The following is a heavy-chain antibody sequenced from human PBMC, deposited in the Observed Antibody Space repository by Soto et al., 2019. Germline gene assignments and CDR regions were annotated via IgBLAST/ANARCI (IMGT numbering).Heavy chain of an antibody. J-gene: IGHJ4*02. D-gene: IGHD2-8*02. Sequence: SETLSLTCTVSGGSISSSSNFWGWIRQPPGKGLDWIAIITYSGTTYYNPSLKSRVTISADTSKNQFSLELRSVTAADTAVYYCARDSFTAGLYFDYWGRGTLVTVSS. CDR1: GGSISSSSNF. CDR2: ITYSGTT. CDR3: ARDSFTAGLYFDY. V-gene: IGHV4-39*07.